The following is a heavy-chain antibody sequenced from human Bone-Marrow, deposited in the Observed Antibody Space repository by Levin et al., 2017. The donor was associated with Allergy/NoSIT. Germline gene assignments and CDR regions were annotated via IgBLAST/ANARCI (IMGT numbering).Heavy chain of an antibody. Sequence: SETLSLTCTVSGDSITSHWWSWIRQPPGKGLEWLGCVHYSGNTLYNPSLTSRVTISVETSKKEFSLRLTSVTAADTAMYYCTRTSDSGGYWGQGTLVTVSS. V-gene: IGHV4-59*08. CDR1: GDSITSHW. J-gene: IGHJ4*02. CDR2: VHYSGNT. CDR3: TRTSDSGGY. D-gene: IGHD4-23*01.